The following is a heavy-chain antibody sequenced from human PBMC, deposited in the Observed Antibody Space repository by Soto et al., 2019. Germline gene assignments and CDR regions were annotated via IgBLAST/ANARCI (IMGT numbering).Heavy chain of an antibody. CDR3: ARGKVNNWNYMWFDS. CDR1: GFSFSNYG. J-gene: IGHJ5*01. D-gene: IGHD1-7*01. V-gene: IGHV3-30*03. CDR2: VSYEGNDK. Sequence: GGSLRLSCAASGFSFSNYGMHWVRQAPGKGLEWVAGVSYEGNDKDYADSVKGRLTISRDNSKNTLNLQMNSLRVEDTAVYYCARGKVNNWNYMWFDSWGQGTLVTVSS.